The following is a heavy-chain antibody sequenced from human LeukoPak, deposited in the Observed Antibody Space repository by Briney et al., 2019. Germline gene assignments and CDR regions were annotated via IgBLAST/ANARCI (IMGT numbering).Heavy chain of an antibody. CDR3: ARGWVPPYWFDP. Sequence: SETLSLTCTVSXXXISSSSYYWGWIRXXXXXXXXXIGSIYYSGSTYYNPSLKSRVTISVDTSKNQFSLKLSSVTAADTAVYYCARGWVPPYWFDPWGQGTLVTVSS. J-gene: IGHJ5*02. D-gene: IGHD6-19*01. V-gene: IGHV4-39*01. CDR2: IYYSGST. CDR1: XXXISSSSYY.